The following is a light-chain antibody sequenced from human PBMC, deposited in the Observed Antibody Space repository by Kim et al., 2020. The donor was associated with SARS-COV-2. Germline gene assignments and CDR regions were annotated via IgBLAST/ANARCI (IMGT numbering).Light chain of an antibody. J-gene: IGKJ4*01. CDR3: QQYVTSLVT. CDR2: AAS. CDR1: HSVANNY. Sequence: SPGQRATVSCRASHSVANNYVAWYQHKPGQPPKFLIYAASRRATGIPDRFSGSGSGTDFTLTISRLESEDFEVYYCQQYVTSLVTFGGGTKVDIK. V-gene: IGKV3-20*01.